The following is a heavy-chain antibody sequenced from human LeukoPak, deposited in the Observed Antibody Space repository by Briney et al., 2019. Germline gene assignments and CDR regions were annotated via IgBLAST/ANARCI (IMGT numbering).Heavy chain of an antibody. CDR1: GFPYSIYP. D-gene: IGHD6-19*01. CDR2: ISGSGGST. Sequence: GGPLRLSCAPSGFPYSIYPMSWVRQAPGKGLEWVSAISGSGGSTYYADSGKGRFTVSRDNSKNTLYLQMNSLRADDTAVYYCAKEKQWLVLISDAFDIWGQGTMVTVSS. CDR3: AKEKQWLVLISDAFDI. J-gene: IGHJ3*02. V-gene: IGHV3-23*01.